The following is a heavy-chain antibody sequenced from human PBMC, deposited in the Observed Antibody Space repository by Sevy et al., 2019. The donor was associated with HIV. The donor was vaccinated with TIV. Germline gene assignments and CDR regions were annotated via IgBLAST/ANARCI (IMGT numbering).Heavy chain of an antibody. CDR3: ARVGGHSYGYSAFDI. D-gene: IGHD5-18*01. J-gene: IGHJ3*02. Sequence: SDTLSLTCTVSDGSISSGNYYWSWIRQPTGKGLEWIGRIYTSESTNYNPSLKSRVTISVDTSKNQFSLKLSSVTAADTAVYYCARVGGHSYGYSAFDIWGQGTMVTVSS. V-gene: IGHV4-61*02. CDR2: IYTSEST. CDR1: DGSISSGNYY.